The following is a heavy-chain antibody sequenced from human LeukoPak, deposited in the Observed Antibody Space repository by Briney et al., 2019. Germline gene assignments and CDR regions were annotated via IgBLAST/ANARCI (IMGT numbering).Heavy chain of an antibody. CDR3: AKDVVGTSYFDS. Sequence: GGSLRLSCGGSGFSFSSFGMSWVRQAPGRGLECVSAISGSGGSTHYADSVKGRFTISRDNSKNTLYLQMNSLRAEDTAVYYCAKDVVGTSYFDSWGQGTLVTVSS. J-gene: IGHJ5*01. V-gene: IGHV3-23*01. CDR2: ISGSGGST. D-gene: IGHD2-21*01. CDR1: GFSFSSFG.